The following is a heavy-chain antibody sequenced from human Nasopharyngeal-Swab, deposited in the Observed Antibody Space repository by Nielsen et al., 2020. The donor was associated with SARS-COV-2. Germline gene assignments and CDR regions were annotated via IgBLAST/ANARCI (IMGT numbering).Heavy chain of an antibody. V-gene: IGHV3-21*01. CDR1: GFTFSSYS. Sequence: GESLKISCAASGFTFSSYSMNWVRQAPGKGLEWVSSISGSSSYIYYADSVKGRFTISRDNAKNSLYLQMNSLRAEDTAVYYCVKEIAAASGPFDAFDIWGQGTMVTVSS. D-gene: IGHD6-13*01. CDR2: ISGSSSYI. J-gene: IGHJ3*02. CDR3: VKEIAAASGPFDAFDI.